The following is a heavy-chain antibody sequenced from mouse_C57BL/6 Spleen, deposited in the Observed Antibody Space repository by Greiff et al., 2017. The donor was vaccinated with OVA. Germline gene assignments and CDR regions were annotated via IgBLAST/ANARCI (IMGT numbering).Heavy chain of an antibody. CDR3: ARPLPFAY. CDR2: INPNNGGT. J-gene: IGHJ3*01. V-gene: IGHV1-26*01. CDR1: GYTFTDYY. Sequence: EVQLQQSGPELVKPGASVKISCKASGYTFTDYYMNWVKQSHGKSLEWIGDINPNNGGTSYNQKFKGKATLTVDKSSSTAYMELRSLTSEDSAVYYCARPLPFAYWGQGTLVTVSA.